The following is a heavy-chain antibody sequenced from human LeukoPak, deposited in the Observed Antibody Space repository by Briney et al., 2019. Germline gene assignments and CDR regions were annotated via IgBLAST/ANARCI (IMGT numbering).Heavy chain of an antibody. D-gene: IGHD2-2*02. Sequence: GGSLRLSCAASGFTFSSYGMHWVRQAPGKGLEWVAVISYDGSNKYYADSVKGRFTISRDHSKNTLYLQMNSLRAEDTAVYYCAKDSGYCSSTSCYMNYWGQGTLVTVSS. J-gene: IGHJ4*02. CDR3: AKDSGYCSSTSCYMNY. CDR1: GFTFSSYG. V-gene: IGHV3-30*18. CDR2: ISYDGSNK.